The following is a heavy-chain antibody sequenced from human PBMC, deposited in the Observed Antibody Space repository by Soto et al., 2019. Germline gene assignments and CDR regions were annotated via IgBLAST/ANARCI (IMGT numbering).Heavy chain of an antibody. CDR1: GFTFSSYA. J-gene: IGHJ6*02. CDR3: ARDMGADYYYYGMDV. Sequence: GGSLRLSCAASGFTFSSYAMHWVRQAPGKGLEWVAVISYDGSNKCYADSVKGRFTISRDNSKNTLYLQMNSLRAEDTAVYYCARDMGADYYYYGMDVWGQGTTVTVSS. D-gene: IGHD1-26*01. CDR2: ISYDGSNK. V-gene: IGHV3-30-3*01.